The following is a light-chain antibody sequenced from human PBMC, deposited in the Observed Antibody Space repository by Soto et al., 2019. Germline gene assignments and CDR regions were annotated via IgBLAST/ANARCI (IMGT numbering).Light chain of an antibody. V-gene: IGKV3-11*01. J-gene: IGKJ2*01. CDR3: QQYEMWPPV. CDR1: QNVANY. Sequence: EIVLTQSPATLSLSPGERATLSCRASQNVANYLDWYQQKPGQAPRLLIYESSNRATGIAARFSGSGSGSDFTLTISSLEPEDFAVYFCQQYEMWPPVFGPGTKLEIK. CDR2: ESS.